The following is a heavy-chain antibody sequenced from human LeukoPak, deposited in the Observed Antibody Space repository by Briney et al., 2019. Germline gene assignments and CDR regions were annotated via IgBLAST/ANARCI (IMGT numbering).Heavy chain of an antibody. V-gene: IGHV3-11*04. CDR3: ARSAQWELPDY. J-gene: IGHJ4*02. CDR2: ISSSGSSI. CDR1: GFTFSDYY. D-gene: IGHD1-26*01. Sequence: GGSLRPSCAASGFTFSDYYMSWIRQAPGKGLEWISYISSSGSSIQYADSVRGRFTTSRDNAKTSLYLQMNSLRAEDTSVYYCARSAQWELPDYWGQGTLVTVSS.